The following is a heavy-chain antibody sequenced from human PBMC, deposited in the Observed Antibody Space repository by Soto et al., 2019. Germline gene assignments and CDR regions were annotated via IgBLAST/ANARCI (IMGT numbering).Heavy chain of an antibody. J-gene: IGHJ4*02. D-gene: IGHD6-19*01. CDR1: GGSVSSGSYY. V-gene: IGHV4-61*01. Sequence: QVQLQESGPGLVKPSETLSLTCTVSGGSVSSGSYYWSWIRQPPGKGLEWIGYIYYSGSTNYNPSLKSRVTISVDTSKNQFSLKLSSVTAADTDVYYCARVSGGWYSRPLDYWGQGTLVTVSS. CDR3: ARVSGGWYSRPLDY. CDR2: IYYSGST.